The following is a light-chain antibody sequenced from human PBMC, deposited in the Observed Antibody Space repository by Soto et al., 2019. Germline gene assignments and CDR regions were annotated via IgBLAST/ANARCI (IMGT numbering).Light chain of an antibody. CDR1: QSVSSNY. J-gene: IGKJ1*01. CDR2: GAS. CDR3: QQYGSLSWT. Sequence: DIVLTQSPGTLSLSPGERATLSCRASQSVSSNYLAWYQQKPGQAPRLLIYGASTRATGVPDRFSGSGSGTDFPLTISRLEAEDVAVYHWQQYGSLSWTFGQGTKVEIK. V-gene: IGKV3-20*01.